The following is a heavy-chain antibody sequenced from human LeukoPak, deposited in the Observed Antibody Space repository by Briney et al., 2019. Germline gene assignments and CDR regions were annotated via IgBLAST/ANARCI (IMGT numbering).Heavy chain of an antibody. Sequence: SETLSLTCAVYGGSFSGYYWSWIRQPPGKGLEWIGEINHSGSTNYNPSLKSRLTISVDTSKNQFSLKLSSVTAADTAVYYCAITGITGYWGQGTLVTVSS. CDR3: AITGITGY. J-gene: IGHJ4*02. CDR1: GGSFSGYY. CDR2: INHSGST. D-gene: IGHD1-20*01. V-gene: IGHV4-34*01.